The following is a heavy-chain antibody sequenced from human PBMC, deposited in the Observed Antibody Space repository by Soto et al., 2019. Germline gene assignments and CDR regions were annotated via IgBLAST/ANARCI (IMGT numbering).Heavy chain of an antibody. Sequence: SETLSLTCTVSGGSISSYYWSWIRQPAGKGLEWIGRIYTSGSTNYNPSLKSRVTMSVDTSKNQFALKLSSVTAADTAVYYCARDLRAAIKRWYSYYYYGMDVWGQGTTVTSP. J-gene: IGHJ6*02. CDR3: ARDLRAAIKRWYSYYYYGMDV. D-gene: IGHD1-1*01. V-gene: IGHV4-4*07. CDR2: IYTSGST. CDR1: GGSISSYY.